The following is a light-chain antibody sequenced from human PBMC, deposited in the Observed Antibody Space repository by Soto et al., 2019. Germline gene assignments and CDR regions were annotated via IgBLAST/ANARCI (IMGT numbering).Light chain of an antibody. CDR1: SSDIGAYNY. Sequence: QSVLTQPASVSGSPGQSITISCTGSSSDIGAYNYVSWYQQHPGKAPKLMIYDVNGRPSGVSNRFSGSKSGNTASLTISGLQAEDEADYYCSSYTSSSTVVFGGGTKLTVL. CDR2: DVN. CDR3: SSYTSSSTVV. V-gene: IGLV2-14*01. J-gene: IGLJ3*02.